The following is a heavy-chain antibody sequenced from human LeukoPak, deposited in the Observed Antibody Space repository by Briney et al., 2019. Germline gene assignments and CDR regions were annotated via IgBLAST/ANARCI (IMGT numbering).Heavy chain of an antibody. CDR1: GFTFSSYG. V-gene: IGHV3-33*01. Sequence: GGSLRLSCAASGFTFSSYGMHWVRQVPGKGLEWVAVIWYDGSNKYYADSVKGRFTISRDNSKNTLYLQMNSLRAEDTAVYYCARDYCSSTSCYILDYWGQGTLVTVSS. D-gene: IGHD2-2*02. CDR2: IWYDGSNK. CDR3: ARDYCSSTSCYILDY. J-gene: IGHJ4*02.